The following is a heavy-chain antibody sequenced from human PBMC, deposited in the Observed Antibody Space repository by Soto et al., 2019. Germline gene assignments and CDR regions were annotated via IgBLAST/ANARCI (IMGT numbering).Heavy chain of an antibody. Sequence: ASVKVSCKASGYTFTSYGISWVRQAPGQGLEWMGWISAYNGNTNYAQKLQGRVTMTTDTSTSTAYMELRSLRSDDTAVYYCAREGNQWNDRRVWFALGGKGPLLTVSS. CDR3: AREGNQWNDRRVWFAL. CDR1: GYTFTSYG. D-gene: IGHD1-1*01. CDR2: ISAYNGNT. J-gene: IGHJ5*02. V-gene: IGHV1-18*01.